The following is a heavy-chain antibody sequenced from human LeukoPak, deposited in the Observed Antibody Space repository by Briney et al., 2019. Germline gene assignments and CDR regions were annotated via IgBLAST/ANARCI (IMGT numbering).Heavy chain of an antibody. D-gene: IGHD3-22*01. Sequence: GGSLRLSCAASGFTFSSYGMHWVRQAPGKGLEWVAVIWYDGSNKYYADSVKGRFTISRDNSKNTLYLQMNSLRAEDTAVYYCARDSRPTSLITGRQESYFDYWGQGTLVTVSS. CDR1: GFTFSSYG. CDR3: ARDSRPTSLITGRQESYFDY. V-gene: IGHV3-33*01. J-gene: IGHJ4*02. CDR2: IWYDGSNK.